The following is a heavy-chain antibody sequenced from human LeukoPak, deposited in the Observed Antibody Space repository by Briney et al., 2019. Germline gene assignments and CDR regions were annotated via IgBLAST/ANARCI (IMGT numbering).Heavy chain of an antibody. J-gene: IGHJ5*02. CDR1: GYTFTGYY. CDR2: INPNSGGT. V-gene: IGHV1-2*02. Sequence: ASVKVSCKASGYTFTGYYMHWVRQAPGQGLEWMGWINPNSGGTNYAQKFQGRVTMTSDTSISTAYMELSRLRSDDTAVYYCARDGYYGSGAGHWFDPWGQGTLVTVSS. CDR3: ARDGYYGSGAGHWFDP. D-gene: IGHD3-10*01.